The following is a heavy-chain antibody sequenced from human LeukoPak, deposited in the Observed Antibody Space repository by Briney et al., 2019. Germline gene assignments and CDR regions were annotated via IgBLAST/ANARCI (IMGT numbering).Heavy chain of an antibody. J-gene: IGHJ5*02. V-gene: IGHV4-34*01. CDR3: VRGGDSSGYYDDWFDP. CDR2: INHSGST. D-gene: IGHD3-22*01. CDR1: GGSFSGYY. Sequence: SETLSLTCAVYGGSFSGYYWSWIRQPPGKGLEWIGEINHSGSTNYNPSLKSRVTISVDTSKNQFSLKLSSVTAADTAVYYCVRGGDSSGYYDDWFDPWGQGTLVTVSS.